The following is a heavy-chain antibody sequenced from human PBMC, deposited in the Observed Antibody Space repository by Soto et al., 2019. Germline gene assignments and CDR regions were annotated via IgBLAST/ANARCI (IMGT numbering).Heavy chain of an antibody. D-gene: IGHD6-13*01. Sequence: QLLESGPGLVKPSETLSLTCTVSGGSISSSSYYWGWIRQPPGKGLEWIGSIYYSGSTYYNPSLKSRVTISVDTSKNQFSLKLSSVTAADTAVYYCARAIAAGGNWFDPWGQGTLVTVSS. V-gene: IGHV4-39*01. CDR2: IYYSGST. CDR3: ARAIAAGGNWFDP. J-gene: IGHJ5*02. CDR1: GGSISSSSYY.